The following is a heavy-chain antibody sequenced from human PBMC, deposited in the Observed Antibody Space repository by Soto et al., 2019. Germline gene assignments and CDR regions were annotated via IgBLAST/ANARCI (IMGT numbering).Heavy chain of an antibody. Sequence: PSETLSLTCTVSGGSIRSGDYYWSWIRQPPGKGLEWIGYIYYSGNTYYNPSLKSRVTISVDTSKNQFSLKLSSVTAADTAVYYCARLVTMVRGVITLGRLDPRGQGTLVTVYS. V-gene: IGHV4-30-4*01. CDR1: GGSIRSGDYY. J-gene: IGHJ5*02. CDR3: ARLVTMVRGVITLGRLDP. CDR2: IYYSGNT. D-gene: IGHD3-10*01.